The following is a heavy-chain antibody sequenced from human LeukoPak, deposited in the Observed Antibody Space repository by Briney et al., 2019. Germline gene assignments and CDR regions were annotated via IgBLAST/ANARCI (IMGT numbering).Heavy chain of an antibody. CDR3: ARDPYYYYYMDV. CDR2: ISSSGSTI. V-gene: IGHV3-48*04. J-gene: IGHJ6*03. CDR1: GFTFSSYS. Sequence: GGSLRLSCAASGFTFSSYSMNWVRQAPGKGLEWVSYISSSGSTIYYADSVKGRFTISRDNAKNSLYLQMNSLRAEDTAVYYCARDPYYYYYMDVWGKGTTVTVSS.